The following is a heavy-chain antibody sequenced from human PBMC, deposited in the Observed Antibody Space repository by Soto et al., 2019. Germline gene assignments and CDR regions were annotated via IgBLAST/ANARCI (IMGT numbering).Heavy chain of an antibody. D-gene: IGHD3-3*01. CDR3: ASGAYDFWSSDHHPPGY. CDR2: IIPIFGTA. Sequence: QVQLVQSGAEVKTPGSSVKVSCKASGGTFSSYAISWVRQAPGQGLEWMGGIIPIFGTANYAQKFQGRVTITADESTSTAYMELSSLRSEETAVYYCASGAYDFWSSDHHPPGYWRQGTLVTVSS. CDR1: GGTFSSYA. V-gene: IGHV1-69*01. J-gene: IGHJ4*02.